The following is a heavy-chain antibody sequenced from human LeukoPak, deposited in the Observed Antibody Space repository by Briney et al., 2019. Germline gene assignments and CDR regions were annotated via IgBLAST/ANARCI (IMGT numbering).Heavy chain of an antibody. D-gene: IGHD6-19*01. Sequence: GGSLRLSCAASGFTFSNYWMIWVRQAPGQGLEWVANIKQDGSDKSYVDSVRGRFTISRDNSKNTLYLQVNSLRAEDTALYYCAKDAQGLVRGGIYFDFWGQGSLVTVSS. J-gene: IGHJ4*02. CDR1: GFTFSNYW. CDR2: IKQDGSDK. CDR3: AKDAQGLVRGGIYFDF. V-gene: IGHV3-7*03.